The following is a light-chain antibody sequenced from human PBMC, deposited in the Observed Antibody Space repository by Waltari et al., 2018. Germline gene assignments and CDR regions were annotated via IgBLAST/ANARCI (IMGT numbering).Light chain of an antibody. CDR3: SSYTSTNTVI. V-gene: IGLV2-14*03. Sequence: QSALTQPASVSGSPGQSITISCTGTRSDLGGYNYVSWSQQHPGKAPKLMIFDVTKRPSGVSDRFSGSKSGNTASLTISGLHTDDESDYYCSSYTSTNTVIFGGGTKVTVL. CDR1: RSDLGGYNY. J-gene: IGLJ2*01. CDR2: DVT.